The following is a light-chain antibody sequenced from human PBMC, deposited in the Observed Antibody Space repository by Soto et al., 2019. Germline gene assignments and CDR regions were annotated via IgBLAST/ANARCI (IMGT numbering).Light chain of an antibody. CDR1: SSDVGDYNY. Sequence: QSALTQPASVSGSPGQSITISCTGTSSDVGDYNYVSWYQQHPGKAPKLMIYEVSNRPSGVSNRFSGSKSGNTASLTISGLQAEDEADYYCSSYTNTRRGVFGGGTKLTVL. CDR2: EVS. CDR3: SSYTNTRRGV. V-gene: IGLV2-14*01. J-gene: IGLJ2*01.